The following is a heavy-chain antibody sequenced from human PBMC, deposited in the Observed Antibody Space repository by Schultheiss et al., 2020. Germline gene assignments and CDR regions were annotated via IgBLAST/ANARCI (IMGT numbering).Heavy chain of an antibody. CDR3: ATTAYGDYVGAFDI. Sequence: GESLKISCAASGFSFSIYGMHWVRQAPGKGLEWVAFISYDGTNEYYADSVKGRFTISRDNSKNTLYLQMNSLRAEDTAVYYCATTAYGDYVGAFDIWGQGTMVTVSS. V-gene: IGHV3-30*03. J-gene: IGHJ3*02. CDR2: ISYDGTNE. D-gene: IGHD4-17*01. CDR1: GFSFSIYG.